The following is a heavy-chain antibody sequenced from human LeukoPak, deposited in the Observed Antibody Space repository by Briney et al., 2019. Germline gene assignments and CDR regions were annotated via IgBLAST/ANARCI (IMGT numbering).Heavy chain of an antibody. V-gene: IGHV3-23*01. CDR1: GFTFSSYA. J-gene: IGHJ5*02. D-gene: IGHD6-19*01. Sequence: PGGSLRLSCAASGFTFSSYAMSWVRQAPGKGLEWVSAISGSGGSTYYADPVKGRFTISRDNSKNTLYLQMNSLRAEDTAVYYCAKEKLLHLYSSGLDWFDPWGQGTLVTVSS. CDR2: ISGSGGST. CDR3: AKEKLLHLYSSGLDWFDP.